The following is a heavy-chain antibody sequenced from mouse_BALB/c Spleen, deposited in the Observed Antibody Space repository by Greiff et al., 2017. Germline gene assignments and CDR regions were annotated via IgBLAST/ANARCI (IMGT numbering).Heavy chain of an antibody. J-gene: IGHJ1*01. V-gene: IGHV14-1*02. Sequence: EVQLQQSGAELVRPGALVKLSCKASGFNIKDYYMHWVKQRPEQGLEWIGWIDPENGNTIYDPKFQGKASITADTSSNTAYLQLSSLTSEDTAVYYCARSTITSPGGYFDVWGAGTTVTVSS. CDR2: IDPENGNT. D-gene: IGHD1-3*01. CDR1: GFNIKDYY. CDR3: ARSTITSPGGYFDV.